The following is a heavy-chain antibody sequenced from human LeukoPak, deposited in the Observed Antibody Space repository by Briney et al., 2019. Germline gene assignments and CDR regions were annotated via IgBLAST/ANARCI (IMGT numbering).Heavy chain of an antibody. CDR3: ARGEWELLLFYFDY. CDR1: GFTFSSYA. D-gene: IGHD1-26*01. Sequence: GGSLRLSCAASGFTFSSYAMSWVRQAPGKGLEWVSAISGSGGSTYCADSVKGRFTISRDNSKNTLYLQMNSLRVEDTAVYYCARGEWELLLFYFDYWGQGTLVTVSS. V-gene: IGHV3-23*01. J-gene: IGHJ4*02. CDR2: ISGSGGST.